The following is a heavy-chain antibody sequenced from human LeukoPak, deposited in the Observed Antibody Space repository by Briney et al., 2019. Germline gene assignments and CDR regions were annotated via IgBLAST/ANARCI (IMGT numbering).Heavy chain of an antibody. J-gene: IGHJ5*02. D-gene: IGHD3-10*01. CDR1: GFTFSSYG. CDR3: AKDVGDYYGSGEPDNWFDP. CDR2: IRYDGSNK. Sequence: PGGSLRLSCAASGFTFSSYGMHWVRQAPGKGLEWVAFIRYDGSNKYYADSVKGRFTISRDNSKNTLYLQMNSLRAEDTAVYYCAKDVGDYYGSGEPDNWFDPWGQGTLVTVSS. V-gene: IGHV3-30*02.